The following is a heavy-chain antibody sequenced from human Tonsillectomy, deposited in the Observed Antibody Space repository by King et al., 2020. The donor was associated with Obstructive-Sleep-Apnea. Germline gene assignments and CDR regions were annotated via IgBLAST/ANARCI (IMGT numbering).Heavy chain of an antibody. CDR3: AREGSGDDSSGYPDY. CDR2: ISYDGSNK. V-gene: IGHV3-30-3*01. J-gene: IGHJ4*02. Sequence: QLVQSGGGVVQPGRSLRLSCAASGFTFSSYAMHWVRQAPGKGLEWVAVISYDGSNKYYADSVKGRFTISRDNSKNTLYLQMNSLRAEDTAVYYCAREGSGDDSSGYPDYWGQGTLVTVSS. D-gene: IGHD3-22*01. CDR1: GFTFSSYA.